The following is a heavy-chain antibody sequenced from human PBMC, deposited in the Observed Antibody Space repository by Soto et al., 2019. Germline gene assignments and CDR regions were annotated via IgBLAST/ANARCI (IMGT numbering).Heavy chain of an antibody. J-gene: IGHJ4*02. Sequence: SETLSLTCTVSGGSISSGGYYWSWIRQHPGEGLEWIGYIYYSGSTYYNPSLKSRVTISVDTSKNQFSLKLSSVTAADTAVYYCARGRLRFADYWGQGTLVTVSS. CDR3: ARGRLRFADY. V-gene: IGHV4-31*03. CDR1: GGSISSGGYY. CDR2: IYYSGST.